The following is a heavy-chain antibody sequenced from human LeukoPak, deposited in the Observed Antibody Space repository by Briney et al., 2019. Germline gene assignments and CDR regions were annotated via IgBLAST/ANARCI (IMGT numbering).Heavy chain of an antibody. D-gene: IGHD3-10*02. CDR2: INPSGGST. V-gene: IGHV1-46*01. CDR1: GYTFTSYY. Sequence: ASVKVSCKASGYTFTSYYMHWVRQAPGQGLEWMGIINPSGGSTSYAQKFQGRVTMTRDTSTSTAYMELRSLRSVDTAVYYCARERGVRSYYYGMDVWGQGTTVTVSS. CDR3: ARERGVRSYYYGMDV. J-gene: IGHJ6*02.